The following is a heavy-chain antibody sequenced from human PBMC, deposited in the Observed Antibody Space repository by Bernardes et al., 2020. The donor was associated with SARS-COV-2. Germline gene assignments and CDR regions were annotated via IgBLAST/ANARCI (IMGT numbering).Heavy chain of an antibody. V-gene: IGHV3-74*01. CDR3: ARIDEVTGRDY. CDR1: GFTFSHYW. Sequence: GGSLRLSCAASGFTFSHYWMHWVRQTPGKGLVWVSRISNEGSVTNYADSVKGRFTISRDDAKNTLYLQMNSLRAEDTAVYYCARIDEVTGRDYWGQGTLVTVSS. CDR2: ISNEGSVT. J-gene: IGHJ4*02. D-gene: IGHD6-19*01.